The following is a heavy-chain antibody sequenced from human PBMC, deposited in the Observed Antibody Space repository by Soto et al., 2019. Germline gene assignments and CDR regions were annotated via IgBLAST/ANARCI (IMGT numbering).Heavy chain of an antibody. Sequence: WETLSLTCTVSGGSISGYYCSWIRQPPGKGLEWIGYMYNTGSPVYNPSFKSRVTISVDTSKNQFSLKLNSVTAADTAVYYCARDLWGYCGTDCYPLDVWGQGTTVTVS. J-gene: IGHJ6*02. CDR3: ARDLWGYCGTDCYPLDV. CDR2: MYNTGSP. D-gene: IGHD2-21*02. CDR1: GGSISGYY. V-gene: IGHV4-59*01.